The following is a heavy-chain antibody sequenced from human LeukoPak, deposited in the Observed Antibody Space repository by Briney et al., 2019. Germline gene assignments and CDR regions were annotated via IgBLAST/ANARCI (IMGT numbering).Heavy chain of an antibody. CDR3: ARSILRYYYNASGYYPYYFDY. V-gene: IGHV4-39*07. CDR2: IYYSGST. J-gene: IGHJ4*02. Sequence: MPSETLSLTCTVSGGSISSSSYYWGWIRQPPGKGLEWIGSIYYSGSTYYNPSLKSRVTISVDTSKNQFSLKLSSVTAADTAVYYCARSILRYYYNASGYYPYYFDYWGQGMLVTVSS. D-gene: IGHD3-22*01. CDR1: GGSISSSSYY.